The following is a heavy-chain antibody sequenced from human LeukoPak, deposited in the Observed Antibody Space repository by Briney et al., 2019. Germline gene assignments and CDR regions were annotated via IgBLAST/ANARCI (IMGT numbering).Heavy chain of an antibody. V-gene: IGHV4-34*01. CDR3: ASGNIVVVPAAIFHWFDP. J-gene: IGHJ5*02. D-gene: IGHD2-2*01. CDR1: GGSFSGYY. Sequence: PSETLSLTCAVYGGSFSGYYWSWIRQPPGKGLEWIGEINHSGSTNYNPSLKSRVTISVDTSKNQFSLKLSSVTAADTAVYYCASGNIVVVPAAIFHWFDPWGQGTLVTVSS. CDR2: INHSGST.